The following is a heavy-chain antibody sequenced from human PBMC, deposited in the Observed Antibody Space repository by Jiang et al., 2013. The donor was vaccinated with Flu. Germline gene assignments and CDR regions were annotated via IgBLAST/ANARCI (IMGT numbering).Heavy chain of an antibody. J-gene: IGHJ3*02. D-gene: IGHD3-22*01. CDR2: INPNTGGT. V-gene: IGHV1-2*02. CDR1: GYPFTGYY. Sequence: SGAEVKKPGASVRVSCKASGYPFTGYYIHWVRQAPGQGLEWMGWINPNTGGTDYAQKFQGRVTMTRDTSITTAYMELSTSDILTDTAVYYCALPIDSRSFDAFDILGPRGQWSPS. CDR3: ALPIDSRSFDAFDI.